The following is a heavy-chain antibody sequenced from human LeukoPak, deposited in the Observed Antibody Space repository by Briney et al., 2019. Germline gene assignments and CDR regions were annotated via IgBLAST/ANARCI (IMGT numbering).Heavy chain of an antibody. Sequence: GGSLRLSCAASGFTFNRYWMHWVRQAPGKGLVWVSRISPDGNSATYADSVKGRFTISRDNAKNTLYLHMNSLRAEDSAVYYCVSLDGVYYYHMDVWGQGTTVIVSS. CDR3: VSLDGVYYYHMDV. CDR1: GFTFNRYW. CDR2: ISPDGNSA. D-gene: IGHD3/OR15-3a*01. V-gene: IGHV3-74*03. J-gene: IGHJ6*02.